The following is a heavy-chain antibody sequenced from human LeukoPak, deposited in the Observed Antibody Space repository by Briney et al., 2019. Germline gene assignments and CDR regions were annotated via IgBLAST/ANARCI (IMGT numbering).Heavy chain of an antibody. CDR3: ARGAEEYWYRH. J-gene: IGHJ5*02. CDR2: ISSSSSYI. CDR1: GFTFSSYS. Sequence: GGSLRLSCAVSGFTFSSYSMNWVRQAPGKGLEWVSSISSSSSYIYYADSVKGRFTISRDNAKNSLYLQMNSLRAEDTAVYYCARGAEEYWYRHWGQGTLVTVSS. V-gene: IGHV3-21*01. D-gene: IGHD3-16*01.